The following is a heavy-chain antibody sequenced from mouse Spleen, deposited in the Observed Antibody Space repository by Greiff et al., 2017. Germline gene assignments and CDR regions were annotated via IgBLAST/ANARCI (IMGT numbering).Heavy chain of an antibody. CDR2: ISDGGSYT. CDR1: GFTFSDYY. D-gene: IGHD1-2*01. J-gene: IGHJ4*01. CDR3: ARGILRLRDAMDY. Sequence: EVKLMESGGGLVKPGGSLKLSCAASGFTFSDYYMYWVRQTPEKRLEWVATISDGGSYTYYPDSVKGRFTISRDNAKNNLYLQMSSLKSEDTAMYYCARGILRLRDAMDYWGQGTSVTVSS. V-gene: IGHV5-4*02.